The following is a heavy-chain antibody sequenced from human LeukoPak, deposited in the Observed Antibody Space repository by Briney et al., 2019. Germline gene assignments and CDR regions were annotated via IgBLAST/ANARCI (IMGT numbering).Heavy chain of an antibody. CDR1: GYTFTNYG. Sequence: GASVAVSCKASGYTFTNYGLSWVRQAPGQGLEWMGWISAYNGNTNYAQQFQGRVTMTTDTSTSTAYMELKSLRSDDTAVYYCARDRVTFGGVMLPEYWGQGTLVTVSS. CDR2: ISAYNGNT. J-gene: IGHJ4*02. CDR3: ARDRVTFGGVMLPEY. D-gene: IGHD3-16*01. V-gene: IGHV1-18*01.